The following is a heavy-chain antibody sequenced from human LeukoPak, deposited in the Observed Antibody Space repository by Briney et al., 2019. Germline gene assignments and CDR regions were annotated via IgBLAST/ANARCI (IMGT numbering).Heavy chain of an antibody. Sequence: SETLSLTCTVSGGSISSYYWSWIRQPPGKGLEWIGYIYYSGSTNYNPSLKSRVTISVDTSKNQFSLKLSSVTAADTAVYYCARDHYYDSSGYYYFGIEGYFDYWGQGTLVTVSS. CDR1: GGSISSYY. CDR2: IYYSGST. CDR3: ARDHYYDSSGYYYFGIEGYFDY. J-gene: IGHJ4*02. V-gene: IGHV4-59*12. D-gene: IGHD3-22*01.